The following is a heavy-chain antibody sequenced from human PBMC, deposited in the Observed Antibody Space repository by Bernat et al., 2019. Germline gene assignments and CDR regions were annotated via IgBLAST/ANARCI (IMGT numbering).Heavy chain of an antibody. J-gene: IGHJ4*02. V-gene: IGHV5-51*01. CDR3: ARSEAGLISHFDY. D-gene: IGHD2/OR15-2a*01. CDR1: GYSFTNYW. CDR2: IYPGDSDL. Sequence: EVQLVQSGAEVIKPGESLKISCKGSGYSFTNYWIGWVRQMPGKGLEWMGIIYPGDSDLKYSPSFQGQVTISADKSISTAYLQWNSLKASDTAMYYCARSEAGLISHFDYWGQGTLVTVSS.